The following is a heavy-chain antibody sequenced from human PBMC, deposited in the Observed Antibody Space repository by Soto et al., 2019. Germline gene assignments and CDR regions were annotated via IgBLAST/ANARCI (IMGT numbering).Heavy chain of an antibody. Sequence: SVKVYCKASGGTFSSYAISWVRQAPGQGLEWMGGIIPIFGTANYAQKFQGRVTITADESTSTAYMELSSLRSEDTAVYYCARVLIPEDGYSGSRGWFDPWGQGTLVTVSS. CDR1: GGTFSSYA. CDR3: ARVLIPEDGYSGSRGWFDP. CDR2: IIPIFGTA. D-gene: IGHD1-26*01. J-gene: IGHJ5*02. V-gene: IGHV1-69*13.